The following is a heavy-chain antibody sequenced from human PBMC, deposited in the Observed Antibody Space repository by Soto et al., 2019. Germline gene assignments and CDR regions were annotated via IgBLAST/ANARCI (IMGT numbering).Heavy chain of an antibody. CDR3: ARDPDSSGYYYFDY. CDR2: ISSYGGST. Sequence: EVQLVESGGGLVQPGGSLRLSCAASGVTFSSYAMHWVRQAPGNGLEYVSAISSYGGSTYYANSVKGRFTISRDNSKNTLYLQIGSLRAEDMAVYYCARDPDSSGYYYFDYWGQGTLVTVSS. D-gene: IGHD3-22*01. V-gene: IGHV3-64*01. CDR1: GVTFSSYA. J-gene: IGHJ4*02.